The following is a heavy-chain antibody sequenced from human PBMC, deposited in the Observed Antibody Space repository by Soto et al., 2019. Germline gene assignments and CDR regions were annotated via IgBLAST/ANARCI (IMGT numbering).Heavy chain of an antibody. CDR2: ISSSGSTI. CDR1: GFRFSDHY. V-gene: IGHV3-11*01. J-gene: IGHJ4*02. D-gene: IGHD6-13*01. Sequence: QVQLVESGGGLVEPGGSLRLSCAASGFRFSDHYMTWIRQAPGKGLEWVSYISSSGSTIYYADSVKGRFTISRDNAKNSLYLQMNSLRAEDTAVYYCAREKSSSSWYLRELHFDYWGQGTLVTVSS. CDR3: AREKSSSSWYLRELHFDY.